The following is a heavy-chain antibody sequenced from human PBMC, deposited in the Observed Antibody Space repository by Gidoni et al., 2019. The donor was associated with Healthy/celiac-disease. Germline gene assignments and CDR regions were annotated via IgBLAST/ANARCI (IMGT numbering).Heavy chain of an antibody. CDR2: ISYDGSNK. V-gene: IGHV3-30*18. CDR1: GFTFSSYG. Sequence: QVQLVESGGGVVQPGRSLRLSCAASGFTFSSYGMHWVRQAPGKGLEWVAVISYDGSNKYYADSVKGRFTISRDNSKNTLYLQMNSLRAEDTAVYYCAKDYSSIAAAGNFDYWGQGTLVTVSS. CDR3: AKDYSSIAAAGNFDY. J-gene: IGHJ4*02. D-gene: IGHD6-13*01.